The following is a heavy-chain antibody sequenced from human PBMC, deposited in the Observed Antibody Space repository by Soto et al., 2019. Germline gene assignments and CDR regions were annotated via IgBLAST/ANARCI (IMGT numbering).Heavy chain of an antibody. CDR1: GGSISSGGYY. CDR2: IYYSGST. D-gene: IGHD1-1*01. J-gene: IGHJ6*02. V-gene: IGHV4-31*03. Sequence: SETLSLTCTVSGGSISSGGYYWSWIRQHPGKGLEWIGYIYYSGSTYYNPSLRSRVTISVDTSKNQFSLKLSSVTAADTAVYYCARGGVGWNLHGYYYYGMDVWGQGTTVTVSS. CDR3: ARGGVGWNLHGYYYYGMDV.